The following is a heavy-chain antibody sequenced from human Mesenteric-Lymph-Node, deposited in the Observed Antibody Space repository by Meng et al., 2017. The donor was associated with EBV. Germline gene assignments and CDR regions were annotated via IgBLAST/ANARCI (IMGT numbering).Heavy chain of an antibody. D-gene: IGHD5-18*01. CDR2: IGGNNGNT. CDR1: GYTFTTHG. J-gene: IGHJ4*02. V-gene: IGHV1-18*01. Sequence: QVQVVQSGPGVKKPGTSVKVSCKTSGYTFTTHGITWVRQAPGQGLEWMGWIGGNNGNTFYAEEFQGRVTMTTDTSTNTVHMELRSLISDDTALYYCARDQLWPETPDYWGQGTLVTVSS. CDR3: ARDQLWPETPDY.